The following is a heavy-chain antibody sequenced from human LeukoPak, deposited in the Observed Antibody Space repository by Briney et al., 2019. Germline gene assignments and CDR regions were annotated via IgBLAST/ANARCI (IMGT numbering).Heavy chain of an antibody. D-gene: IGHD4/OR15-4a*01. CDR1: GGSFSGYY. CDR2: INHSGST. V-gene: IGHV4-34*01. J-gene: IGHJ5*02. Sequence: KPSETLSLTYAVYGGSFSGYYWSWIRQPPGKGLEWIGEINHSGSTNYNPPLKSRVTISVDTSKNQFSLKLSSVTAADTAVYYCARGGGLTYNWFDPWGQGTLVTVSS. CDR3: ARGGGLTYNWFDP.